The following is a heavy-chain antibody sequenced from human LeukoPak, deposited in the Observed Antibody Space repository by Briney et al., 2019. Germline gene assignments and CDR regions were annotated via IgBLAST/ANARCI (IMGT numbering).Heavy chain of an antibody. CDR1: GASISEITYY. Sequence: SETLSLTCTVSGASISEITYYWGCIRQPPGKGLEWIGNMYSSGSTYYKPSLKSRVTISVDTSKNQFSLNLTSVTAADTAVYFCALDHCDNSGHQHFDSWGQRTLVTVSS. CDR2: MYSSGST. D-gene: IGHD3-22*01. V-gene: IGHV4-39*01. CDR3: ALDHCDNSGHQHFDS. J-gene: IGHJ4*02.